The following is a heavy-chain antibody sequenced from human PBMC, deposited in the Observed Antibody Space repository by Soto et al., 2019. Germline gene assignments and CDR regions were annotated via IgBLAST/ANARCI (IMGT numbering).Heavy chain of an antibody. CDR2: ISAYNGNT. CDR1: GYTFTSYG. J-gene: IGHJ4*02. CDR3: ARSHGDYAGY. V-gene: IGHV1-18*03. D-gene: IGHD4-17*01. Sequence: QVQLVQSGAEVKKPGASVKVSCKASGYTFTSYGISWVRQAPGQGLEWMGWISAYNGNTNYPQKIQGRVTMTTDTSTSTAYTELRSPRSDDMAVYNCARSHGDYAGYWGQGTLVFVSS.